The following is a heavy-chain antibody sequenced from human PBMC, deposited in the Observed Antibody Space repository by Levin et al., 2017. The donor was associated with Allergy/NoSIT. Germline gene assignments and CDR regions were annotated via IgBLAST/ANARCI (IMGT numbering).Heavy chain of an antibody. CDR1: GGTFSSYA. D-gene: IGHD3-10*01. Sequence: EASVKVSCKASGGTFSSYAISWVRQAPGQGLEWMGGIIPIFGTANYAQKFQGRVTITADESTSTAYMELSSLRSEDTAVYYCARGYRLMAGYGSGEAYFDYWGQGTLVTVSS. CDR3: ARGYRLMAGYGSGEAYFDY. J-gene: IGHJ4*02. V-gene: IGHV1-69*13. CDR2: IIPIFGTA.